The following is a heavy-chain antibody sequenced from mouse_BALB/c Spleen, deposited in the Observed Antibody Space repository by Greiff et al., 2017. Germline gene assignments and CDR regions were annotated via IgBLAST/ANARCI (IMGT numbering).Heavy chain of an antibody. J-gene: IGHJ4*01. CDR2: INSNGGST. V-gene: IGHV5-6-3*01. CDR3: AREGLPFYAMDY. Sequence: EVMLVESGGGLVQPGGSLKLSCAASGFTFSIYGMSWVRQTPDKRLELVATINSNGGSTYYPDSVKGRFTISRDNAKNTLYLQMSSLKSEDTSMYYCAREGLPFYAMDYWGQGTSVTVSS. CDR1: GFTFSIYG. D-gene: IGHD2-4*01.